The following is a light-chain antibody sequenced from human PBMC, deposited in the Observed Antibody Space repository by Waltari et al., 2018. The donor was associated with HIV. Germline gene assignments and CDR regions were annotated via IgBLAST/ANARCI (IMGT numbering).Light chain of an antibody. CDR3: CSYAGNYSVV. J-gene: IGLJ2*01. CDR1: SSDVGAYNY. Sequence: QSALTQPRSVSGSPGQSVTISCTGTSSDVGAYNYVSWYQQHPGKAPKLMTFDVNKRPSGIPDRFSGSKSGSTASLTISGLQAEDEADYYCCSYAGNYSVVFGGGAKLTVL. CDR2: DVN. V-gene: IGLV2-11*01.